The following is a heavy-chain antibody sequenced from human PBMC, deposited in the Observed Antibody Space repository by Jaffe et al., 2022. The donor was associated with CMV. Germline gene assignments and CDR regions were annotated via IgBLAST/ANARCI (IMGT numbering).Heavy chain of an antibody. J-gene: IGHJ2*01. Sequence: EVQLVESGGGLVQPGRSLRLSCAASGFTFDDYAMHWVRQAPGKGLEWVSGISWNSGSIGYADSVKGRFTISRDNAKNSLYLQMNSLRAEDTALYYCAKDKSLGRYWSYFDLWGRGTLVTVSS. CDR2: ISWNSGSI. D-gene: IGHD1-26*01. CDR1: GFTFDDYA. CDR3: AKDKSLGRYWSYFDL. V-gene: IGHV3-9*01.